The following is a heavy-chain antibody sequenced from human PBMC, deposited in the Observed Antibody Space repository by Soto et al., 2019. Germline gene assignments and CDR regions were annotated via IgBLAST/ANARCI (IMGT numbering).Heavy chain of an antibody. CDR2: IYYSGST. CDR1: GGSISSGDYY. J-gene: IGHJ4*02. CDR3: ARTTNVDTAMAYGY. Sequence: SETLSLTCTVSGGSISSGDYYWSWIRQPPGKGLEWIGYIYYSGSTYYNPSLKSRVTISVDTSKNQFSLKLSSVTAADTAVYYCARTTNVDTAMAYGYWGQGTLVTVS. D-gene: IGHD5-18*01. V-gene: IGHV4-30-4*01.